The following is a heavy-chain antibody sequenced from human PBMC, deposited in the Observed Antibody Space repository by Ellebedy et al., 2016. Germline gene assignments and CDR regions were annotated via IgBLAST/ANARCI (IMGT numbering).Heavy chain of an antibody. D-gene: IGHD6-19*01. V-gene: IGHV3-64D*06. CDR1: GFTFSSYS. CDR3: VGNPEMGWLVQFDY. J-gene: IGHJ4*02. CDR2: ISGSGGST. Sequence: GESLKISXAASGFTFSSYSMNWVRQAPGKGLEWVSAISGSGGSTYYADSVKGRFTISRDNSKNTLYLQMSSLRAEDTAVYYCVGNPEMGWLVQFDYWGQGTLVTVSS.